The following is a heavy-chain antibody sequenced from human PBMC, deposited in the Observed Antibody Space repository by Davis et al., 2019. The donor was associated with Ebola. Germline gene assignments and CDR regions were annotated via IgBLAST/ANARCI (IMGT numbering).Heavy chain of an antibody. CDR2: ISAYNGNT. D-gene: IGHD6-19*01. V-gene: IGHV1-18*04. Sequence: ASVKVSCKASGYTFTGYYMHWVRQAPGQGLEWMGWISAYNGNTNYAQKLQGRVTMTTDTSTSTAYMELRSLRSDDTAVYYCAREDRGSGSGLYYYYYGMDVWGQGTTVTVSS. J-gene: IGHJ6*02. CDR1: GYTFTGYY. CDR3: AREDRGSGSGLYYYYYGMDV.